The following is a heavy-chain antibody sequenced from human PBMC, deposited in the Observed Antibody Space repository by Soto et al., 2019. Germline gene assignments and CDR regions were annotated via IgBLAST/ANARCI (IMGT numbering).Heavy chain of an antibody. J-gene: IGHJ4*02. D-gene: IGHD6-6*01. Sequence: GASVKVSCKASGYTFTSYYMHWVRQAPGQGLEWMGIINPSGGSTSYAQKFQGRVTMTRDTSTSTVYMELSSLRSEDTAVYYCARDGMRIAARQGDKKFVYWGQGTRVSLSS. CDR1: GYTFTSYY. CDR2: INPSGGST. V-gene: IGHV1-46*03. CDR3: ARDGMRIAARQGDKKFVY.